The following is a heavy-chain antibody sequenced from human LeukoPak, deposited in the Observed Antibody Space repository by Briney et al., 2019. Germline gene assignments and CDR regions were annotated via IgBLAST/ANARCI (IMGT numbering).Heavy chain of an antibody. D-gene: IGHD3-22*01. CDR3: ARERHDSSGYNWFDP. Sequence: GGSLRLSCAASGVNFSAYWMHWVRQAPGKGLVWVSRVNSDGSTTSYADSVKGRFTISRDNAKNTLYLQMNSLRAEDTAVYYCARERHDSSGYNWFDPWGQGTLVTVSS. J-gene: IGHJ5*02. V-gene: IGHV3-74*01. CDR1: GVNFSAYW. CDR2: VNSDGSTT.